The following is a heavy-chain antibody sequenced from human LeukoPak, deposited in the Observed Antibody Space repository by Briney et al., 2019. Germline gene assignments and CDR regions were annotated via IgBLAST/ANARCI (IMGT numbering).Heavy chain of an antibody. J-gene: IGHJ3*01. CDR1: GFTFSNYA. CDR2: IRGSGAYT. CDR3: GRDPNGDYVGAFDF. Sequence: GGSLGLSCDASGFTFSNYAMTWVRPAPGKGLEWVSSIRGSGAYTSYSDSVKGRFTMSRDNSKSTLYLQMNSLRAEDTAVYYCGRDPNGDYVGAFDFWGQGTLVTVSS. D-gene: IGHD4-17*01. V-gene: IGHV3-23*01.